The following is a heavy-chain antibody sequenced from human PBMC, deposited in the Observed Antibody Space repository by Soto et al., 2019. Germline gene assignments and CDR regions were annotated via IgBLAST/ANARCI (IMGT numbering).Heavy chain of an antibody. CDR3: ARDSPLRIEILNSSKGVYYYYGMDV. V-gene: IGHV1-2*04. CDR2: INPNSGGT. Sequence: DSVKVSCKASGYTFTGYYMHWVRQAPGQGLEWMGWINPNSGGTNYAQKFQGWVTMTRDTSISTAYMELRSLRSDDTAVYYCARDSPLRIEILNSSKGVYYYYGMDVWGQGTTVTVSS. J-gene: IGHJ6*02. CDR1: GYTFTGYY. D-gene: IGHD5-12*01.